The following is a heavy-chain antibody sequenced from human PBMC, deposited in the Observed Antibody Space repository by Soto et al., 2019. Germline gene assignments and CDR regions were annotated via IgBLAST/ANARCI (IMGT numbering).Heavy chain of an antibody. CDR3: VSARGYGHASVPYS. V-gene: IGHV3-30*03. CDR1: GFTFTSYG. D-gene: IGHD5-18*01. J-gene: IGHJ4*02. Sequence: QAHLVESGGGVVQPGRSLRLSCAASGFTFTSYGMHWVRQAPGTRLEWVAVISYDGGLQHYADSVKGRFTISRNNSKNMVLLQMNSLRAEETAVYYCVSARGYGHASVPYSWGQGTLVSVSS. CDR2: ISYDGGLQ.